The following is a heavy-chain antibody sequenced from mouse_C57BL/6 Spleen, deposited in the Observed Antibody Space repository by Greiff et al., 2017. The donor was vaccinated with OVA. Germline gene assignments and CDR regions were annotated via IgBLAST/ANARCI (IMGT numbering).Heavy chain of an antibody. CDR2: IYPSDSET. J-gene: IGHJ2*01. V-gene: IGHV1-61*01. CDR3: ARNYYGSSYPY. Sequence: QQSCKASGYTFTSYWMDWVKQRPGQGLEWIGNIYPSDSETHYNQKFKDKATLTVDESSSTAYMQLSSLTSEDSAVYYCARNYYGSSYPYWGQGTTLTVSS. CDR1: GYTFTSYW. D-gene: IGHD1-1*01.